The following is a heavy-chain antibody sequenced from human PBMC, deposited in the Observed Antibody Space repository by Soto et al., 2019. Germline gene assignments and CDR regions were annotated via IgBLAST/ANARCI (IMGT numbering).Heavy chain of an antibody. J-gene: IGHJ4*02. CDR2: INAGKGNK. CDR1: ASTFTNYA. D-gene: IGHD2-2*01. V-gene: IGHV1-3*01. Sequence: ASLKVSYPTSASTFTNYAMHWLRQAPGQRLEWMGCINAGKGNKKYSQSVQGKVTLNRDTSASTAYMELSSLRPEATAVYYCARAGDDCATTTCYLIDYWGQGTLVTVSS. CDR3: ARAGDDCATTTCYLIDY.